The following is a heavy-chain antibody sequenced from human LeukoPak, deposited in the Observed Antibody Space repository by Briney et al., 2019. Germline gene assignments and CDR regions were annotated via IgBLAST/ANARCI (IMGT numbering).Heavy chain of an antibody. CDR2: ISYDGSNK. J-gene: IGHJ4*02. CDR3: AKDSLGGRNYFDY. V-gene: IGHV3-30*18. Sequence: PGRSLRLSCAASGFTFSSYGMHWVRQAPAKGLEWVAIISYDGSNKYYADSVKGRFTISRDNSKNTLYLQMNSLRAEDTAVYYCAKDSLGGRNYFDYWGQGTLVTVSS. CDR1: GFTFSSYG. D-gene: IGHD1-26*01.